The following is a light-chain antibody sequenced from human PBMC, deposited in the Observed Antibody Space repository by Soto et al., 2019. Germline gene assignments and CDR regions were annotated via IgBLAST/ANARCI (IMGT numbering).Light chain of an antibody. J-gene: IGLJ1*01. CDR3: ATWDDSLNGFYV. Sequence: QSALTQPPSASGTPGQGVTISCSGSTSNIGSNYVYWYQQLPGTAPKLLIYRNNQRPSGVPDRFSGSKSGTSASLDISGLRSDDEADYFCATWDDSLNGFYVFGTGTKLTVL. V-gene: IGLV1-47*01. CDR2: RNN. CDR1: TSNIGSNY.